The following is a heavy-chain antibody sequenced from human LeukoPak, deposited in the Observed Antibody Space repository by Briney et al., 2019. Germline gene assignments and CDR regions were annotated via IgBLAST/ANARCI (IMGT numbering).Heavy chain of an antibody. J-gene: IGHJ4*02. Sequence: SETLSLTCAVYGGSFSGYYWSWIRQPPGKGLEWIGEINHSGSTNYNPSLKSRVTISVDTFKNQFSLKLSSVTAADTAVYYCARGWSTMADYWGQGTLVTVSS. CDR1: GGSFSGYY. CDR2: INHSGST. D-gene: IGHD3-10*01. V-gene: IGHV4-34*01. CDR3: ARGWSTMADY.